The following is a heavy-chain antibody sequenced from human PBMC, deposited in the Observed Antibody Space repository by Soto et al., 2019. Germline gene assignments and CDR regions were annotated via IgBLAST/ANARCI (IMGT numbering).Heavy chain of an antibody. CDR2: ISYDGSNK. CDR1: GFTFSSYA. V-gene: IGHV3-30-3*01. Sequence: PGGSLRLSCAASGFTFSSYAMHWVRQAPGKGLEWVAVISYDGSNKYYADSVKGRFTISRDNSKNTLYLRMNSLRAEDTAVYYCASHFAAVAGTDYWGQGTLVTVSS. CDR3: ASHFAAVAGTDY. D-gene: IGHD6-19*01. J-gene: IGHJ4*02.